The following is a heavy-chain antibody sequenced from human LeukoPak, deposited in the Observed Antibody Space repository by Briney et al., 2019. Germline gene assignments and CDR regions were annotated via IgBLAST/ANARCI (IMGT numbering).Heavy chain of an antibody. CDR3: ARDTPYYDSSGYYRYFDD. J-gene: IGHJ4*02. V-gene: IGHV3-53*01. D-gene: IGHD3-22*01. Sequence: GGSLRLSCAASGFTFSHYAMSWVRQPPGKGLEWVSIIYSGGSTYYADSVKGRFTISRDNSKNALYLQMNSLRAEDTAVYYCARDTPYYDSSGYYRYFDDWGQGTLVTVSS. CDR1: GFTFSHYA. CDR2: IYSGGST.